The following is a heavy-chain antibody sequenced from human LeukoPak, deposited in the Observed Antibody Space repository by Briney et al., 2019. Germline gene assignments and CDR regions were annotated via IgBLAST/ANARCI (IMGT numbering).Heavy chain of an antibody. CDR2: ITYDGYYK. CDR1: GFTFTSYG. Sequence: PGGSLRLSCAASGFTFTSYGMRWVRQSPGKGLEWVALITYDGYYKYYSDSVKGRFTISSDTSKNTLYLQMNSLSPDDTAVYYCAKEGTAQISTWYDNWGQGTLVTVSS. V-gene: IGHV3-30*18. CDR3: AKEGTAQISTWYDN. J-gene: IGHJ4*02. D-gene: IGHD2-2*01.